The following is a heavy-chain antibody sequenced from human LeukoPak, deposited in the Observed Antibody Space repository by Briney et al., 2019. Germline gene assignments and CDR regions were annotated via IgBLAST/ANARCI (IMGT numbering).Heavy chain of an antibody. J-gene: IGHJ4*02. CDR3: AKDGPNYYGSGRLFDY. V-gene: IGHV3-23*01. D-gene: IGHD3-10*01. Sequence: GGSLRLSCAASGFTFSSYAMSWVRQAPGKGLEWVSAISGSGGSTYYADSVKGRFTISRDNSKNTLYLQMNSLRAEDTAVYYCAKDGPNYYGSGRLFDYWGQGTLVTVSS. CDR2: ISGSGGST. CDR1: GFTFSSYA.